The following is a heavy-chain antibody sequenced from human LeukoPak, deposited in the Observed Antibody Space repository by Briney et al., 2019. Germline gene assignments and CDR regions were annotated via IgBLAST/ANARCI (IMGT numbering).Heavy chain of an antibody. D-gene: IGHD6-19*01. CDR2: MNPKSGNR. V-gene: IGHV1-8*03. J-gene: IGHJ6*03. CDR3: ARRAVDNSYYYYMGV. Sequence: ASVKLSCKASGYTFTTYDINWGRQVPGQGLGWMGGMNPKSGNRGSAQKFQGRVTITRNTPISTASMEVSRLRYEDTAVYYCARRAVDNSYYYYMGVWGKGTTVTVSS. CDR1: GYTFTTYD.